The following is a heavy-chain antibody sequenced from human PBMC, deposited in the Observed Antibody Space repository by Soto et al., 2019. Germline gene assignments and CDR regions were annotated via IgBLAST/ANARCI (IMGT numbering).Heavy chain of an antibody. V-gene: IGHV3-30-3*02. CDR1: GLTFSDYF. CDR3: ARYDGLGNCTSSNYHVLGMDV. Sequence: PGGSLRLSCAASGLTFSDYFMNWVRQAPGKGLEWVAFISHDGRNKTYGDSVKGRFTISRDNAKDALYLQISSLRTEDTAIYYRARYDGLGNCTSSNYHVLGMDVWGQRPTVTDSS. J-gene: IGHJ6*02. D-gene: IGHD1-7*01. CDR2: ISHDGRNK.